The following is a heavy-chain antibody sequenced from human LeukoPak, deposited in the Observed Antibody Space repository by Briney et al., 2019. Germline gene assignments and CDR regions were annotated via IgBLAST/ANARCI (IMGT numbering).Heavy chain of an antibody. CDR3: AKLLGDVTTFAY. CDR2: INQDGSVE. V-gene: IGHV3-7*01. Sequence: GGSLRLSCAGSGFTFSRSWMTWVRQAAGKGLEWVASINQDGSVEHYMDSVKGRFTISRDNAENSLYLQMNSLRAEDTAVYYCAKLLGDVTTFAYWGQGTLVTVSS. D-gene: IGHD4-11*01. J-gene: IGHJ4*02. CDR1: GFTFSRSW.